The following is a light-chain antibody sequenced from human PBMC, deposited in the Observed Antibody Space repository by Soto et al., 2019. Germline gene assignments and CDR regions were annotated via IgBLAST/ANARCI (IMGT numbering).Light chain of an antibody. CDR3: QQYSSSPS. CDR2: GAS. V-gene: IGKV3-15*01. CDR1: ESISRS. Sequence: TQSPGTLSLSPGESATLSCRASESISRSLAWYQQRPGQAPRLLIYGASTGASGIPARFSGSGSGTEFTLTIGSLQSEDFAVYYCQQYSSSPSFGQGTRLEIK. J-gene: IGKJ5*01.